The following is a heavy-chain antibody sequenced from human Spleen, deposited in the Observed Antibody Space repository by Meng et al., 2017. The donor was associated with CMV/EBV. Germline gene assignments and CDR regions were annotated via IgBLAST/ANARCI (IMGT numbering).Heavy chain of an antibody. V-gene: IGHV1-69*12. CDR3: ASRNHYYDSSGYYPLFDY. CDR2: IIPIFGTA. J-gene: IGHJ4*02. Sequence: QGPVVQAGAEVRKPGSSVKVSCKASGGTFSSYAISWVRQAPGQGLEWMGGIIPIFGTANYAQKFQGRVTITADESTSTAYMELSSLRSEDTAVYYCASRNHYYDSSGYYPLFDYWGQGTLVTVSS. CDR1: GGTFSSYA. D-gene: IGHD3-22*01.